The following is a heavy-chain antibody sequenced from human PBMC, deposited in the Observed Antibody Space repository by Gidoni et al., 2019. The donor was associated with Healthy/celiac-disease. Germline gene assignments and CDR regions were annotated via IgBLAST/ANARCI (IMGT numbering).Heavy chain of an antibody. D-gene: IGHD4-17*01. CDR3: AKADGDYAGGWFDP. J-gene: IGHJ5*02. V-gene: IGHV3-23*01. Sequence: EVQPLESGGGLVQPGGSLRLPCAASGFPLRSYAMSWVRQAPGKGLGWVSAIGGSGGSTYYADSVKGRFTISRDNSKNTLYLQMNSLRAEDTAVYYCAKADGDYAGGWFDPWGQGTLVTVSS. CDR1: GFPLRSYA. CDR2: IGGSGGST.